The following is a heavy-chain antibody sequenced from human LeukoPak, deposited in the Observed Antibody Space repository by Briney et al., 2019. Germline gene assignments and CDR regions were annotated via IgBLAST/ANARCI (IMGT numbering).Heavy chain of an antibody. Sequence: SETLSLTCTVSGYSISSGYYWGWIRQPPGKGLEWIGSIYHSGSTYYSPSLKSRVTISVDTSKNQFSLKLSSVTAADTAVYYCARALYDFWSGPRYYFDYWGQGTLVTVSS. J-gene: IGHJ4*02. CDR3: ARALYDFWSGPRYYFDY. D-gene: IGHD3-3*01. V-gene: IGHV4-38-2*02. CDR1: GYSISSGYY. CDR2: IYHSGST.